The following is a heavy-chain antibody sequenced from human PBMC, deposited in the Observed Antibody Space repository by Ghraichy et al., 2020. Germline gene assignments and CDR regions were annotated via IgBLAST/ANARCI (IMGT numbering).Heavy chain of an antibody. J-gene: IGHJ2*01. Sequence: GESLNISCAASGFSFSLYAMTWVRQAPGKGLEWVSSLEKDSSRSYHGDSVKGRFTISRDNSKNTVSLYMDSLRAEDTAVYYCVKMGGYETWYFDVWGRGALVTVSS. D-gene: IGHD3-22*01. CDR3: VKMGGYETWYFDV. CDR2: LEKDSSRS. V-gene: IGHV3-23*03. CDR1: GFSFSLYA.